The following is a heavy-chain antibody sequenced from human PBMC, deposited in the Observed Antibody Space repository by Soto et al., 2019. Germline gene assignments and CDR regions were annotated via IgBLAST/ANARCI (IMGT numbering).Heavy chain of an antibody. CDR3: AMELGKSGMDV. CDR1: GASVSSGSHY. CDR2: ISSSGGT. J-gene: IGHJ6*02. D-gene: IGHD7-27*01. V-gene: IGHV4-61*01. Sequence: QVQLQESGPGLVKPSETLSLTCTVSGASVSSGSHYWTWIRQPPGKGLEWIGYISSSGGTNYSPSLKSRDTISLDTSMNQFSLILSSVTAADTAVYYCAMELGKSGMDVWGQGTTVTVSS.